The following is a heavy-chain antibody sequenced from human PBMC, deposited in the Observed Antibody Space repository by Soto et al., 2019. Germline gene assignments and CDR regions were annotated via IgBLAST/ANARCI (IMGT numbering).Heavy chain of an antibody. Sequence: PGGSLRLSCAASGFTFDDYTMHWVRQAPGKGLEWVSIICWDGGSTYSADAVKGRFTISRDNCKNSLYLQMNNLRTEDTALYYWAKSPQDYSYYGMDVWGQGTPVTVSS. J-gene: IGHJ6*02. V-gene: IGHV3-43*01. CDR2: ICWDGGST. CDR3: AKSPQDYSYYGMDV. CDR1: GFTFDDYT.